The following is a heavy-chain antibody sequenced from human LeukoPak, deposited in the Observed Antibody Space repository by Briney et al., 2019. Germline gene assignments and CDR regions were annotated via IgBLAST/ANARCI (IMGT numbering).Heavy chain of an antibody. V-gene: IGHV5-51*01. CDR2: IYPGDSDT. CDR1: GFRFTSYW. J-gene: IGHJ3*02. CDR3: ARLTVATGFDI. Sequence: GESLKISCQGSGFRFTSYWIAWVRQTPEKGLEWMGIIYPGDSDTNYSPSFRDQVTISADTSVNTAYLHWSSLKASDTAMYYCARLTVATGFDIWGQGTMVTVSS. D-gene: IGHD4-17*01.